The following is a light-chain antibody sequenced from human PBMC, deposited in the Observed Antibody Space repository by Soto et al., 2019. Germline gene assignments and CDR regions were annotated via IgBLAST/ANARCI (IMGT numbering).Light chain of an antibody. V-gene: IGKV1-39*01. CDR3: QQYDNWPLT. CDR2: DAS. Sequence: DIQMTQSPSSLSASVGDRVTITCRASQGISTYLVWYQQRQGRAPKLLIYDASSLLSGVPSRFSGSGSGTDFTLTISSLQSEDFAIYYCQQYDNWPLTFGGGTKVEVK. J-gene: IGKJ4*01. CDR1: QGISTY.